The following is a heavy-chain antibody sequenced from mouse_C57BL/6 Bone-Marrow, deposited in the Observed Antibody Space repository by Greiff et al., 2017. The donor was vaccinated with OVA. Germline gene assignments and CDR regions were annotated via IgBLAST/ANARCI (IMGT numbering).Heavy chain of an antibody. Sequence: VQLQQPGAELVMPGASVKLSCKASGYTFTSYWMHWVKQRPGQGLEWIGEIDPSDSYTNYNQKFKGKSTLTVDKSSSTAYMQLSSLTSEDSAVYYCARGTTGFDYGGQGTTLTVSS. CDR2: IDPSDSYT. D-gene: IGHD1-1*01. V-gene: IGHV1-69*01. CDR3: ARGTTGFDY. CDR1: GYTFTSYW. J-gene: IGHJ2*01.